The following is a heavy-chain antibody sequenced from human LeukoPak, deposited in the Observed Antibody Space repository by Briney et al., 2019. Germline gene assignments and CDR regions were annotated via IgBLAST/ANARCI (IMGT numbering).Heavy chain of an antibody. CDR2: ISPYNDNP. CDR1: GYTFNSHG. V-gene: IGHV1-18*01. D-gene: IGHD2-21*01. Sequence: ASVKVSCKASGYTFNSHGISWVRQAPGQGLEWMGWISPYNDNPNYAQNLQGRVTMTTDTSTSTAYMELRSLRSDDTAVYYCASNKGIIPHDVFDIWGQGTMVTVSS. CDR3: ASNKGIIPHDVFDI. J-gene: IGHJ3*02.